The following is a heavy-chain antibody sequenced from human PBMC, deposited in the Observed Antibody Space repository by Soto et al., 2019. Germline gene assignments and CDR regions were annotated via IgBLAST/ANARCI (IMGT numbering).Heavy chain of an antibody. CDR2: VSSSSSYI. D-gene: IGHD3-22*01. V-gene: IGHV3-21*01. Sequence: EVQLVQSGGGLVKPGGSLRLSCAASGFTFSSYSMNWVRQAPGKGLEWVSSVSSSSSYIYYADSLKGLFTISRDNAKNSLYLQMNSLRVEVTAVYYCARGGDSSGSWPRYWGQGTLVTVSS. CDR1: GFTFSSYS. J-gene: IGHJ4*02. CDR3: ARGGDSSGSWPRY.